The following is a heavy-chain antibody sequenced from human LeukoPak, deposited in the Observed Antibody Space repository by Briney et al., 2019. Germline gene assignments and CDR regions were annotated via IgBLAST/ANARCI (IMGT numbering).Heavy chain of an antibody. J-gene: IGHJ3*02. CDR3: ARDTLEYSNSPDALDI. CDR2: IRYDGSNT. D-gene: IGHD4-23*01. Sequence: GGSLRLSCAASGFIFSSYGMHWVRQAPGKGLEWVAFIRYDGSNTYYADSVKGRFTISRDNAKNSLYMQMESLRDEDTAIYYCARDTLEYSNSPDALDIWGQGTMVTVSS. V-gene: IGHV3-30*02. CDR1: GFIFSSYG.